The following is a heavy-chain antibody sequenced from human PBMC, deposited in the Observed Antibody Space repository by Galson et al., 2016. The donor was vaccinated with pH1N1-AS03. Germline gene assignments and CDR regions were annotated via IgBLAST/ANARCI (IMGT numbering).Heavy chain of an antibody. Sequence: SLRLSCAASGFTFSSYAMYWVRQAPGKGLEYVSVISGNAFSTYYANSVKGRFTISRDNSKNTLYLQMGSLRTEDMAVYYCARGPVSYSNYWFPPPDDWGQGTLVTVSS. V-gene: IGHV3-64*01. CDR2: ISGNAFST. J-gene: IGHJ4*02. D-gene: IGHD6-13*01. CDR3: ARGPVSYSNYWFPPPDD. CDR1: GFTFSSYA.